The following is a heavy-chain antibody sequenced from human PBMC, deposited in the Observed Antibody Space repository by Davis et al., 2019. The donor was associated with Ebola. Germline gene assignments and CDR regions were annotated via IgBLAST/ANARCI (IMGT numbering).Heavy chain of an antibody. Sequence: MPSETLSLTCTVSGGSISSYYWSWIRQPPGKGLEWIGSIYYSGSTYYNPSLKSRVTISVDTSKNQFSLKLSSVTAADTAVYYCARTWELPYYYYGMDVWGQGTTVTVSS. J-gene: IGHJ6*02. CDR3: ARTWELPYYYYGMDV. D-gene: IGHD1-26*01. V-gene: IGHV4-39*07. CDR2: IYYSGST. CDR1: GGSISSYY.